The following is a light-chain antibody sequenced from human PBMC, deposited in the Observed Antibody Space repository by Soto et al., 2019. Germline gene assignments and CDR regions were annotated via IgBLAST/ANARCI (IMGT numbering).Light chain of an antibody. J-gene: IGKJ1*01. CDR3: QHYYSAPRT. Sequence: DIVMTQSPDSLAVSLGERATINCKSSQSVLLSSNNKNYLAWYQQKPGQPPKLLIYWASTRESRVPDRFSGSGSGTDFTLTISSLQAEDVAVYYCQHYYSAPRTFGQGTKVEIK. CDR2: WAS. CDR1: QSVLLSSNNKNY. V-gene: IGKV4-1*01.